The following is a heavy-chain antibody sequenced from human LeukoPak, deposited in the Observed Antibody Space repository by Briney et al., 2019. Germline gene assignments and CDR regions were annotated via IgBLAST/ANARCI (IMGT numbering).Heavy chain of an antibody. J-gene: IGHJ3*02. CDR3: ARDWKTGSLDAFDN. V-gene: IGHV4-61*02. D-gene: IGHD1-26*01. Sequence: SQTLSLTCTASGGSINSGSYYWSWIRQPAGKGLEWIGRIYTGGSTNYNPSLKSRVTISIDTSKNQFSLKLDSVTAADTAVYYCARDWKTGSLDAFDNWGQGTMVTVSS. CDR1: GGSINSGSYY. CDR2: IYTGGST.